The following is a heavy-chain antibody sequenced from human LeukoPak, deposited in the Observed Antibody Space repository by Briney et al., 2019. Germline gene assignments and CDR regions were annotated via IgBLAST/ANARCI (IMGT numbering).Heavy chain of an antibody. CDR1: GFTFSSYS. J-gene: IGHJ4*02. CDR2: ISSSSSTI. V-gene: IGHV3-48*04. D-gene: IGHD6-25*01. Sequence: PGGSLRLSCAASGFTFSSYSMNWVRQAPGKGLEWVSYISSSSSTIYYADSVKGRFTISRDNAKNSLYLQMNSLRAEDTAVYYCARGIAALGVGYWGQGTLVTVSS. CDR3: ARGIAALGVGY.